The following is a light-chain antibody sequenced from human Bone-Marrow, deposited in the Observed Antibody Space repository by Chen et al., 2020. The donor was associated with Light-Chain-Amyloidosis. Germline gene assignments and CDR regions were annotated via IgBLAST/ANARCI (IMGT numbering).Light chain of an antibody. CDR3: AAWEDRLNGVV. J-gene: IGLJ2*01. CDR1: ASNTGPNS. CDR2: GND. Sequence: QSVLTQPPSASGTPGQRVTISCSGGASNTGPNSAHWYHHSPGTAPRLLIYGNDQWPSGVPGRCSGSKSGTAASLAIGGLRPEDEGHYYCAAWEDRLNGVVFGGGTRLTVL. V-gene: IGLV1-44*01.